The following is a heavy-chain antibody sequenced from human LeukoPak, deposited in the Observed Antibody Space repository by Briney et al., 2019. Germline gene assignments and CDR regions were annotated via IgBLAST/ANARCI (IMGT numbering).Heavy chain of an antibody. V-gene: IGHV1-2*02. D-gene: IGHD1-26*01. CDR2: INPKSGGT. Sequence: GASVKVSRKASGYTFTGYYIYWVRQAPGQGLEWMGWINPKSGGTDYAQKFQGRVTMTRDTSISTAYMELSRLTSDDTAVYYCARGSGTYYKGDYFDNWGQGTLVTVSS. J-gene: IGHJ4*02. CDR3: ARGSGTYYKGDYFDN. CDR1: GYTFTGYY.